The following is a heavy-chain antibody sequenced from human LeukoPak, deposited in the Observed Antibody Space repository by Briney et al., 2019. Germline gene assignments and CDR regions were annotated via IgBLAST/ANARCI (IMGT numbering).Heavy chain of an antibody. D-gene: IGHD6-19*01. J-gene: IGHJ3*02. Sequence: PGGSLRLSCAASGFTFSSYAMHWVRQAPGKGLEYVSAISSNGGSTDYANSVKGRFTSSRDNSKNTLYLQMGSLRAEDMAVYYCARGLRIPSSGFAFDIWGQGTMVTVSS. CDR1: GFTFSSYA. CDR2: ISSNGGST. CDR3: ARGLRIPSSGFAFDI. V-gene: IGHV3-64*01.